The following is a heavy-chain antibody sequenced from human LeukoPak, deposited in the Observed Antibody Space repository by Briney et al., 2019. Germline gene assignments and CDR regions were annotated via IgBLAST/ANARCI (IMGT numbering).Heavy chain of an antibody. V-gene: IGHV1-69*13. Sequence: SVEVSCTASGGTFSSYAISWVRQAPGQGLEWMGGIIPIFGTANYAQKFQGRVTITADESTSTAYIELSSLRSEDTAVYYCAREKSAYYYDSSGYYSGTHYYYYGMDVWGQGTTVTVSS. D-gene: IGHD3-22*01. CDR2: IIPIFGTA. CDR3: AREKSAYYYDSSGYYSGTHYYYYGMDV. CDR1: GGTFSSYA. J-gene: IGHJ6*02.